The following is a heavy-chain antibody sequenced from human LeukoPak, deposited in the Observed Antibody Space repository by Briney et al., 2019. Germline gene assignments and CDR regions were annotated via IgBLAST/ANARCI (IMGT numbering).Heavy chain of an antibody. J-gene: IGHJ4*02. V-gene: IGHV1-8*03. CDR2: MNPNSGNT. CDR3: ARGWYQLLWQD. Sequence: ASVKVSCKASGYTFASYDINWVRQATGQGFEWMGWMNPNSGNTGYAQKFQGRVTITRNTSISTAYMELSSLRSEDTAVYYCARGWYQLLWQDWGQGTLVTVSS. D-gene: IGHD2-2*01. CDR1: GYTFASYD.